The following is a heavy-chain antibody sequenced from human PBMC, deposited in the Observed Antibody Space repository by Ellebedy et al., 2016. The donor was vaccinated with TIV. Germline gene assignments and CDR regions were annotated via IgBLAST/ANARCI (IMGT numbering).Heavy chain of an antibody. V-gene: IGHV1-69*04. CDR1: GYNFTSYD. Sequence: AASVKVSCKASGYNFTSYDINWVRQAPGQGLEWMGRIISIMGITNHAQKFQGRVTITADKSTSTVSMELSSLRSEDTAVYYCARDLLGINDYWGQGTLVTVSS. D-gene: IGHD7-27*01. J-gene: IGHJ4*02. CDR2: IISIMGIT. CDR3: ARDLLGINDY.